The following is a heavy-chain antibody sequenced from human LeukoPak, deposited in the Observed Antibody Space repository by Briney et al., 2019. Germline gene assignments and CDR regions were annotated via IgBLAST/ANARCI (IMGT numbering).Heavy chain of an antibody. CDR2: ISAYNGNT. CDR3: ARTFKTTVTTRRPNFDY. J-gene: IGHJ4*02. V-gene: IGHV1-18*01. D-gene: IGHD4-17*01. Sequence: ASVKVSCKASGYTFTSYGISWARQAPGQGLEWMGWISAYNGNTNYAQKLQGRVTMTTDTSTSTAYMELRSLRSDDTAVYYCARTFKTTVTTRRPNFDYWGQGTLVSVSS. CDR1: GYTFTSYG.